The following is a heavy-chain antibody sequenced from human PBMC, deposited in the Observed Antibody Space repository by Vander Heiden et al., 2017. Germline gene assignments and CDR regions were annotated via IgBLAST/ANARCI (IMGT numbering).Heavy chain of an antibody. Sequence: EERLVESGGALVPPGGCPRLSCAASGFTLNTYIMNWVRQAPGKGLEWISYVTGNSRTIKYGDSVKGRFTISRDNAKNALYLQMNDLRDEDTAVYYCARLVYQLDVSGSYYRYLDVWGQGTLVTVSS. CDR3: ARLVYQLDVSGSYYRYLDV. J-gene: IGHJ4*02. D-gene: IGHD3-22*01. CDR2: VTGNSRTI. CDR1: GFTLNTYI. V-gene: IGHV3-48*02.